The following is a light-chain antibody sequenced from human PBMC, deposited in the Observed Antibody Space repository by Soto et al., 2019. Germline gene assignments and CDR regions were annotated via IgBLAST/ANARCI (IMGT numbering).Light chain of an antibody. CDR1: SSNIGAGYG. J-gene: IGLJ2*01. Sequence: QSVLTQPPSVSGAPGQRVTISCTGSSSNIGAGYGVHWYQQLPGTAPKLLIYGNSNRPSGVPDRFSGSKSGTSASLAITGLQAEDDADYYCQSYDISLSVVFGGGTKLTVL. CDR3: QSYDISLSVV. V-gene: IGLV1-40*01. CDR2: GNS.